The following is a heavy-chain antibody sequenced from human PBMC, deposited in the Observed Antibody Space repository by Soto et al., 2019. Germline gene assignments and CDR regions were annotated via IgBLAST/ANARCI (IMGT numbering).Heavy chain of an antibody. CDR2: IKGATEGGTT. D-gene: IGHD1-1*01. Sequence: EVQLVESGGGLVKPGGSLRLSCAASGFNLRNAWMNWVRQAPGKGLEWVGRIKGATEGGTTDYPAPVKGNFIISRDDSTDTLYLQMGSLKSEDTGVYYCTRVGPANWEGMAVWGQGTTVTVSS. CDR3: TRVGPANWEGMAV. J-gene: IGHJ6*02. CDR1: GFNLRNAW. V-gene: IGHV3-15*07.